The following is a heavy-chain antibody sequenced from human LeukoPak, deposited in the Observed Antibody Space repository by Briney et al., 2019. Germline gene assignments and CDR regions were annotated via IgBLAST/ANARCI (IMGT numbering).Heavy chain of an antibody. V-gene: IGHV4-39*01. J-gene: IGHJ4*02. CDR3: ARRIAAADYFDY. Sequence: PSETLSLTCTVSGGSISSSSYYWGWIRQPPGKGLEWIGSIYYSGSTYYNPSLKSRVTISVDTSKNQFSLKLSSVTAADTAVYYCARRIAAADYFDYWDQGTLVTVSS. CDR2: IYYSGST. CDR1: GGSISSSSYY. D-gene: IGHD6-13*01.